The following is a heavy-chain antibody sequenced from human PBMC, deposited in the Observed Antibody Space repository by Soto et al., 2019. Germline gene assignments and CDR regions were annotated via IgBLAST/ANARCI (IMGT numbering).Heavy chain of an antibody. CDR3: ARHRGYDILTGYTYYFDY. V-gene: IGHV4-30-2*01. CDR2: IYHSGST. D-gene: IGHD3-9*01. J-gene: IGHJ4*02. CDR1: GASISRGGYS. Sequence: TLSLTRPVSGASISRGGYSGSWIRQPPGKGLEWTGYIYHSGSTYYNPSLKSRVTISVDRSKNQFSLKLSSVTAADTAVYYCARHRGYDILTGYTYYFDYWGQGTLVNVS.